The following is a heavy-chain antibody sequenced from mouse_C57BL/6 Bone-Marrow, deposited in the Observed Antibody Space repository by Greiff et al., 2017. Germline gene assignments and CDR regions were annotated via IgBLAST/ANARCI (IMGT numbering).Heavy chain of an antibody. J-gene: IGHJ4*01. V-gene: IGHV14-4*01. Sequence: EVQLQQSGAELVRPGASVKLSCTASGFNIKDDYMHWVKQRPEQGLEWIGWIDPENGDTAYASKFQGKATITADTSSNTAYLQLSSLTSEGTAVYYCTTYDYDGGYAMDYWGQGTSVTVSS. CDR1: GFNIKDDY. CDR2: IDPENGDT. D-gene: IGHD2-4*01. CDR3: TTYDYDGGYAMDY.